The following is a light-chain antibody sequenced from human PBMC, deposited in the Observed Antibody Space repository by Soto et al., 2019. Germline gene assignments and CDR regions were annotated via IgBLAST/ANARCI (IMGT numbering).Light chain of an antibody. Sequence: QCVLTQPASVSGSPGQSITISCTGTSSDVGGYNSVSWYQQYPGKAPKLMIHDASNRPSGVSNRFSGSKSGNTASLTISGLQAEDEADYYCSSYTSSSSYVFGSGTKSPS. CDR1: SSDVGGYNS. CDR2: DAS. J-gene: IGLJ1*01. V-gene: IGLV2-14*01. CDR3: SSYTSSSSYV.